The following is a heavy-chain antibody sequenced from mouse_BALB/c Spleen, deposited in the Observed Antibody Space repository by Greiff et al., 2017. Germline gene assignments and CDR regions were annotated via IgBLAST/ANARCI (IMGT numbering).Heavy chain of an antibody. J-gene: IGHJ1*01. Sequence: DVHLVESGGGLVQPGGSLRLSCATSGFTFTDYYMSWVRQPPGKALEWLGFIRNKANGYTTEYSASVKGRFTISRDNSQSIHYLQMNTLRAEDSATYYCARDIYGNYGRWYFDVWGAGTTVTVSS. CDR1: GFTFTDYY. V-gene: IGHV7-3*02. D-gene: IGHD2-1*01. CDR3: ARDIYGNYGRWYFDV. CDR2: IRNKANGYTT.